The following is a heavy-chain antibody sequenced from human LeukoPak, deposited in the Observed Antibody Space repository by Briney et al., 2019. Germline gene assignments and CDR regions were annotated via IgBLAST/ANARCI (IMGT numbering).Heavy chain of an antibody. D-gene: IGHD4-17*01. CDR3: AALHTGTFVDY. J-gene: IGHJ4*02. CDR1: GFSFSGYG. Sequence: GGSLRLSCAASGFSFSGYGMHWVRQVPGKGLEWVAFIRYDGSTKFYTDSVKGRFAISRDNSKNTLSLQMNSLRTEDTAVYYCAALHTGTFVDYWGQGTLVPVSS. V-gene: IGHV3-30*02. CDR2: IRYDGSTK.